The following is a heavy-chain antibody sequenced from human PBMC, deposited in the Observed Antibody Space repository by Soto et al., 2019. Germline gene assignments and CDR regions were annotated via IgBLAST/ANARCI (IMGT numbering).Heavy chain of an antibody. V-gene: IGHV1-69*13. CDR1: GGTFSSYA. D-gene: IGHD5-12*01. J-gene: IGHJ4*02. CDR2: IIPIFGTA. Sequence: AVKVSCKASGGTFSSYAISCVVQAPGQWLEWMGGIIPIFGTANYAQKFKGRVTITADESTSTAYMELSSLRSEDTAVYYCASGPESHEWLRHPPLDYWGQGTLVTVSS. CDR3: ASGPESHEWLRHPPLDY.